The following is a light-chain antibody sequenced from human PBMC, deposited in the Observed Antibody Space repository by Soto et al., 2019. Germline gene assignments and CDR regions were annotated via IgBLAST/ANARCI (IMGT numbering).Light chain of an antibody. Sequence: IMLTSSPGTMSLSPGAGATLSRRGSPTVSRSYLAWYQQNPGQAHRLLIYAASSRATGIPDRFSGSGSGTDCTLTVSRLEPEDFAVDYCKQYGSSPWTVGNGSKVDI. CDR1: PTVSRSY. CDR2: AAS. CDR3: KQYGSSPWT. J-gene: IGKJ1*01. V-gene: IGKV3-20*01.